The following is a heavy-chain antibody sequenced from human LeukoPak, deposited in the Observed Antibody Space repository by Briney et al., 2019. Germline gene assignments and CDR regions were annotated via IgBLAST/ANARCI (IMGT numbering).Heavy chain of an antibody. Sequence: SETLSLTCTVSGYSISSGYYWGWIRQPPGKGLEWIGSIYHSGSTYYNPSLKSRVTISADTSKNQFSLKLSSVTAADTAVYYCAREIEIVVVPAARVRWFDPWGQGTLVTVSS. CDR1: GYSISSGYY. CDR2: IYHSGST. CDR3: AREIEIVVVPAARVRWFDP. V-gene: IGHV4-38-2*02. D-gene: IGHD2-2*01. J-gene: IGHJ5*02.